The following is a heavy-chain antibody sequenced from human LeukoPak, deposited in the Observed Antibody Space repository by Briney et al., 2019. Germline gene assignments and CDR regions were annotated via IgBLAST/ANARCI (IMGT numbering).Heavy chain of an antibody. CDR1: GYTFTGYY. CDR3: ARDRDALVVPAANWFDP. Sequence: ASVKVSCKASGYTFTGYYMHWVRQAPGQGLEWMGWINPNSGGTNYAQKFQGRVTMTRDASISTAYMELSRLRSDDTAVYYCARDRDALVVPAANWFDPWGQGTLVTVSS. V-gene: IGHV1-2*02. J-gene: IGHJ5*02. CDR2: INPNSGGT. D-gene: IGHD2-2*01.